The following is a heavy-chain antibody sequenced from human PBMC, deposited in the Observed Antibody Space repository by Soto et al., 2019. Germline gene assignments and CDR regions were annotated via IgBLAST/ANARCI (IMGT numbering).Heavy chain of an antibody. V-gene: IGHV1-69*13. CDR3: ARDQEKYSYALREFDY. J-gene: IGHJ4*02. D-gene: IGHD5-18*01. Sequence: ASVKVSCKASGGTFSSYAISWVRQAPGQGLEWMGGIIPIFGTANYAQKFQGRVTITADESTSTAYMGLGSLGSEDTAVYYCARDQEKYSYALREFDYWGQGTLVTVSS. CDR1: GGTFSSYA. CDR2: IIPIFGTA.